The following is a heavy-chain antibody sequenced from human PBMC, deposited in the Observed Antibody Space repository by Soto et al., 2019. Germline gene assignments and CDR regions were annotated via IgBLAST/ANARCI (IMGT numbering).Heavy chain of an antibody. CDR2: IYYSGST. D-gene: IGHD2-21*02. V-gene: IGHV4-59*01. CDR1: GGSISSYY. J-gene: IGHJ4*02. Sequence: SETLSLTCTVSGGSISSYYWSWIRQPPGKGLEWIGYIYYSGSTNYNPSLKSRVTISVDTSKNQFSLKLSSVTAADTAVYYCARSNHCGGDCFFDYWGQGTLVTVSS. CDR3: ARSNHCGGDCFFDY.